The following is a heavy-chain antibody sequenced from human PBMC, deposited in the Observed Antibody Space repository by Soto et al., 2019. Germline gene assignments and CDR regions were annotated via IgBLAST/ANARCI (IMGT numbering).Heavy chain of an antibody. V-gene: IGHV4-59*01. D-gene: IGHD3-3*01. Sequence: PSETLSLTCTVSGGSISSYYWSWIRQPPGKGLEWIGYIYYSGSTNYNPSLKSRVTISVDTSKNQFSLKLSSVTAADTAVYYCASDLSPFFGRYGMDVWGQGTTVTVSS. CDR1: GGSISSYY. CDR3: ASDLSPFFGRYGMDV. CDR2: IYYSGST. J-gene: IGHJ6*02.